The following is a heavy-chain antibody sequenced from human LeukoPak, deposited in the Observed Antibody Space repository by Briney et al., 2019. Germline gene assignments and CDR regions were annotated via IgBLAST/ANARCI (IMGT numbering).Heavy chain of an antibody. V-gene: IGHV3-7*01. CDR1: GFSFSNAW. J-gene: IGHJ4*02. CDR3: ARVGSGTTRDY. Sequence: PGGSLRLSCTGSGFSFSNAWMTWVRQAPGKGLEWVADIKEDGSVKNYVEYVKGRFTISRDNAKNSLHLQMSSLRLEDTAVYYCARVGSGTTRDYWGQGTLVTVSS. CDR2: IKEDGSVK. D-gene: IGHD1/OR15-1a*01.